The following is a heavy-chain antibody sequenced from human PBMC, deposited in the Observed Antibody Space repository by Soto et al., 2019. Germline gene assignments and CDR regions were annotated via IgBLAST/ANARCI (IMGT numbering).Heavy chain of an antibody. J-gene: IGHJ6*02. CDR3: AKVGGYDLTPNYYYYGMDV. CDR2: ISYDGSNK. CDR1: GFTFSSYG. V-gene: IGHV3-30*18. Sequence: GGSLRLSCAASGFTFSSYGMHWVRQAPGKGLEWVAVISYDGSNKYYADSVKGRFTISRDNSKNTLYLQMNSLRAEDTAVYYCAKVGGYDLTPNYYYYGMDVWGQGTTVTVSS. D-gene: IGHD5-12*01.